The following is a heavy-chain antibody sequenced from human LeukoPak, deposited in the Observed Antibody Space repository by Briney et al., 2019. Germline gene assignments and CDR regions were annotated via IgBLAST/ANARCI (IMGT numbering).Heavy chain of an antibody. CDR1: GFTFSSYE. CDR2: ISSSGSTI. Sequence: GGSLRLSCAASGFTFSSYEMNWVRQAPGKGLEWVSYISSSGSTIYYADSVKGRFTISRDNAKNSLYLQMNSLRAEDTAVYYCARGTGYYYYYYYMDVWGKGTTVTVSS. D-gene: IGHD3-9*01. J-gene: IGHJ6*03. V-gene: IGHV3-48*03. CDR3: ARGTGYYYYYYYMDV.